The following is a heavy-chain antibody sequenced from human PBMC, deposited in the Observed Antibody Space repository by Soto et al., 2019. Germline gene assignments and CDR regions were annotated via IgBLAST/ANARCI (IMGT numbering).Heavy chain of an antibody. CDR3: ARATRKWGSVSYFDY. V-gene: IGHV1-8*01. CDR1: GYPFASYD. J-gene: IGHJ4*02. CDR2: INPNSGNT. D-gene: IGHD3-10*01. Sequence: QVQLVQSGAEVKKPGASVKVSCKASGYPFASYDINWVRQATGQGLEWMGWINPNSGNTGYAQKFQGRVTTTGNTSISTAYMELSSLRSEDTAVYYCARATRKWGSVSYFDYWGQGALVTVSS.